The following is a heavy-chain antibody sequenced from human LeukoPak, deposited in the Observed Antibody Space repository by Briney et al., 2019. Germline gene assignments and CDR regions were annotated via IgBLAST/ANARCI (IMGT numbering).Heavy chain of an antibody. D-gene: IGHD4-23*01. Sequence: ASETLSLTCTVSGGSISSGGYYWSWIRQHPGKGLEWIGYIYYSGSTYYNPSLKSRVTISVDTSKNQFSLKLSSVTAADTAVYYCARVRVVTGYGMDVWGQGTTVTVSS. CDR1: GGSISSGGYY. CDR3: ARVRVVTGYGMDV. J-gene: IGHJ6*02. CDR2: IYYSGST. V-gene: IGHV4-31*03.